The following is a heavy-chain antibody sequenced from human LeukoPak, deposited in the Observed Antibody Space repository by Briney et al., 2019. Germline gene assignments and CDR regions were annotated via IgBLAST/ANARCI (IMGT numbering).Heavy chain of an antibody. V-gene: IGHV3-30*04. J-gene: IGHJ4*02. CDR3: AKGSRHHTGILDY. Sequence: PGGSLRLSCAASGFTFSSFAIYWVRQAPGKGLQWVALISYDGTHKYYADSVKGRLTISRDDSKHTLYLQMNSLRVEDTAVYYCAKGSRHHTGILDYGGQGTLVIVSS. D-gene: IGHD6-13*01. CDR2: ISYDGTHK. CDR1: GFTFSSFA.